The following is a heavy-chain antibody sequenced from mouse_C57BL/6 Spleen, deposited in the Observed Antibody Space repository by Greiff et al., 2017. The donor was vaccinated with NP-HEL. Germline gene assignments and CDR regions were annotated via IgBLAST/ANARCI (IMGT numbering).Heavy chain of an antibody. Sequence: VKLVESGAELARPGASVKLSCKASGYTFTSYGISWVKQRTGQGLEWIGEIYPRSGNTYYNEKFKGKATLTADKSSSTAYMELRSLTSEDSAVYFCARYPFYYGSSYDWYFDVWGTGTTVTVSS. CDR3: ARYPFYYGSSYDWYFDV. J-gene: IGHJ1*03. CDR1: GYTFTSYG. V-gene: IGHV1-81*01. D-gene: IGHD1-1*01. CDR2: IYPRSGNT.